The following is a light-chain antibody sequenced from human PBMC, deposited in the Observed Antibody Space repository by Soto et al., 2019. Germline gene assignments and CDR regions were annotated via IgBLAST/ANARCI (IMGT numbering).Light chain of an antibody. V-gene: IGKV1-5*03. J-gene: IGKJ1*01. Sequence: DLQMTQSPSSLSASVGDRVTITCRASQSISSYLNWYQQKPGKAPKLLIYKASSLESGVPSRFSGSGSGTEFSPTISSLQPNDFATYYCQQYMSYSFAQGTKV. CDR2: KAS. CDR1: QSISSY. CDR3: QQYMSYS.